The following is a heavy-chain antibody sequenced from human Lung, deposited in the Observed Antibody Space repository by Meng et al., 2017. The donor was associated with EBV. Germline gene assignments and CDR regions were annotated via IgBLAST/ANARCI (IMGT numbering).Heavy chain of an antibody. CDR1: CGSISSSNW. V-gene: IGHV4-4*02. D-gene: IGHD3-3*01. Sequence: QVQSQESGPGLGKPSGTLSLTCAVSCGSISSSNWWSWVRQPPGKGVEWIGEIYHSGSTNYNPSLKSRVTISVDKSKNQFSLKLSSVTAADTAVYYCARGKLSGYRYFDYWGQGTLVTVSS. J-gene: IGHJ4*02. CDR3: ARGKLSGYRYFDY. CDR2: IYHSGST.